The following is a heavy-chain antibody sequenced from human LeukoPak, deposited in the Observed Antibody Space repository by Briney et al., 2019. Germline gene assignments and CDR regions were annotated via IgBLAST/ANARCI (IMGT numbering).Heavy chain of an antibody. CDR1: GFTFSSYA. Sequence: GGSLRLSCAASGFTFSSYAMHWVRQAPGKGLEWVAVISYDGSNKYYADSVKGRFTISRDNSKNTLYLQMNSLRAEDTAVYYCARVRNKLVDYWGQGTLVTVAS. V-gene: IGHV3-30*04. CDR2: ISYDGSNK. CDR3: ARVRNKLVDY. J-gene: IGHJ4*02. D-gene: IGHD2-15*01.